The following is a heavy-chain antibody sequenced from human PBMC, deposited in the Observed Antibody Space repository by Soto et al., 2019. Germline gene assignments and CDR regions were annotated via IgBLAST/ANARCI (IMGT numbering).Heavy chain of an antibody. D-gene: IGHD3-10*01. CDR2: VYYTGNT. CDR1: GGSISNYNYY. V-gene: IGHV4-39*01. CDR3: ARLRARWFGDFLSSDLDF. Sequence: QVQLQESGPGLVKPSETLSLTCAVSGGSISNYNYYWGWIRQSPGKGLEWIGSVYYTGNTYYNPSFNSRLTISVDTPENHFSLRLPSVPAADTAVYFCARLRARWFGDFLSSDLDFWGQGSLVTVSS. J-gene: IGHJ4*02.